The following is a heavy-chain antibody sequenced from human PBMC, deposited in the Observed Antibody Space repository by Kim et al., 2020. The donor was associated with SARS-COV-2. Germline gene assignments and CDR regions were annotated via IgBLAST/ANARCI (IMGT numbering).Heavy chain of an antibody. J-gene: IGHJ6*01. Sequence: SESLSLTCAVSGCSISSINLWSWVRQPPGKGLELIGEIYHSGSTNYNPSLKSRVTISVDKSKNQFSLKLSSVTAADTAVYYCARVSESITMIVVVRAYYYYGMDVWGEGTTVTVS. CDR1: GCSISSINL. V-gene: IGHV4-4*02. D-gene: IGHD3-22*01. CDR3: ARVSESITMIVVVRAYYYYGMDV. CDR2: IYHSGST.